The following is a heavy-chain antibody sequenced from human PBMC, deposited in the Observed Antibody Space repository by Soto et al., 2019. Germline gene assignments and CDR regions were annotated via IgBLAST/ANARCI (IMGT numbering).Heavy chain of an antibody. CDR1: VFSLRTSGMR. D-gene: IGHD2-15*01. V-gene: IGHV2-70*04. CDR2: IDWDDDK. J-gene: IGHJ4*02. Sequence: SGPTLVNPTQTLTLTCTFSVFSLRTSGMRVSWIRQPPGKALEWLARIDWDDDKFYSTSLKTRLTVSKDTSKNQVVLTMTNMDPVDTAMYYCARIGGASYYFDYWGQGTLVTVSS. CDR3: ARIGGASYYFDY.